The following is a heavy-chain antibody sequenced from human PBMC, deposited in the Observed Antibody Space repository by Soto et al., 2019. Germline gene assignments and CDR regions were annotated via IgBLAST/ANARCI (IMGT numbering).Heavy chain of an antibody. V-gene: IGHV4-39*01. Sequence: ADTLCLTCTVSGGSISSTSYYWGWIRQPPGKGLEVIGSIYYSGNTYYNPSLKSRVTIFVDTSKNQFSLKLSSVTAADKAVYYCARHGQVGQEYYGIDXWGQGTKVTAS. CDR1: GGSISSTSYY. CDR2: IYYSGNT. CDR3: ARHGQVGQEYYGIDX. J-gene: IGHJ6*02.